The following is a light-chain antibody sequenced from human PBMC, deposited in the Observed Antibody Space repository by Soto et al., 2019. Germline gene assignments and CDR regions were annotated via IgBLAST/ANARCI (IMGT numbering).Light chain of an antibody. CDR2: DAS. CDR1: QSISGW. V-gene: IGKV1-5*01. CDR3: QQYNSYSVNA. Sequence: DIPMTQSPYTLSPSVGDRVSITCRASQSISGWLAWYQQKPGKAPKLLIYDASSLESGVPSRFSGSGSGTEFSLTISRLQTDDFATYYCQQYNSYSVNAFGQGTKLEIK. J-gene: IGKJ2*01.